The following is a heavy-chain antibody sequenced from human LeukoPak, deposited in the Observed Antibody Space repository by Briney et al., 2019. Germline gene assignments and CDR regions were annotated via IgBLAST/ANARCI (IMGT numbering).Heavy chain of an antibody. V-gene: IGHV1-3*01. D-gene: IGHD3-9*01. Sequence: SSLRDSCQPSGYTLTNYAMHRVGQTPGQRLEWMEWINAGNGYSKKSQKFQGRVTITRDTSASTAYMELISLRSEDTAVYYCASVDMGTGYYFDYWGQGTLVTVSS. CDR1: GYTLTNYA. J-gene: IGHJ4*02. CDR2: INAGNGYS. CDR3: ASVDMGTGYYFDY.